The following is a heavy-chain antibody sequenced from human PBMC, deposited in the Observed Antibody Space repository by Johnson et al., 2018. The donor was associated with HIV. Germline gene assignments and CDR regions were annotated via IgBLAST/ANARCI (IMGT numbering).Heavy chain of an antibody. CDR3: ARDDDYSKVRAFDI. D-gene: IGHD4-11*01. CDR2: ISSSGSTI. Sequence: VQLLESGGGLVQPGGSLRLSCAASGFTFSSYWMSWIRQAPGKGLEWVSYISSSGSTIYYADSLKGRFTISRDNAKNSLYLQMYRLRAEDTAVYYCARDDDYSKVRAFDIWGQGTMVIVSP. CDR1: GFTFSSYW. V-gene: IGHV3-48*04. J-gene: IGHJ3*02.